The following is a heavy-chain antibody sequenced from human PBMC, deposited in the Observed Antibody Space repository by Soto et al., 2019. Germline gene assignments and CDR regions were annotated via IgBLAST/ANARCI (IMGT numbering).Heavy chain of an antibody. CDR1: GGSFTSNNW. D-gene: IGHD1-7*01. CDR2: IYRTGST. V-gene: IGHV4-4*02. Sequence: SETLSLTCAVSGGSFTSNNWWTWVRQPPGQGLEWIGEIYRTGSTNYNPSLKSRVTISLDKSENQFSLKVTSLTSADTAVYYCASRDPGTSVDYWGQGTLVTVSS. J-gene: IGHJ4*02. CDR3: ASRDPGTSVDY.